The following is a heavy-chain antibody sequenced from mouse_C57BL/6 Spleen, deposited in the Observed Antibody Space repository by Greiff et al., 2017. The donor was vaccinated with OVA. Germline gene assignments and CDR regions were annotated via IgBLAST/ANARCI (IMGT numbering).Heavy chain of an antibody. CDR1: GFSLSTSGMG. V-gene: IGHV8-12*01. D-gene: IGHD3-3*01. J-gene: IGHJ2*01. CDR3: ARGGGGTRGFDY. CDR2: IYCDDDK. Sequence: QVTLKVSGPGILQSSQTLSLTCSFSGFSLSTSGMGVSWIRQPSGKGLEWLAHIYCDDDKRYNPSLKSQLTISKDTSRTQVLLKITSVDTADTATYYCARGGGGTRGFDYWGQGTTLTVSS.